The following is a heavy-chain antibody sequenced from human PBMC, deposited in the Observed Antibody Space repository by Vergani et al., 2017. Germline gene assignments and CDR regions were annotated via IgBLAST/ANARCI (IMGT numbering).Heavy chain of an antibody. V-gene: IGHV1-3*01. Sequence: QVQLVQSGAEVKKPGASVKVSCKASGYTFTSYAMHWVRQAPGQRLEWMGWINAGNGNTKYSQKYQGRVTITRDTSASTAYMELSSLRSEDTAVYYCARVLSSGWFFFDYWGQGTLVTVCS. CDR3: ARVLSSGWFFFDY. CDR1: GYTFTSYA. J-gene: IGHJ4*02. CDR2: INAGNGNT. D-gene: IGHD6-19*01.